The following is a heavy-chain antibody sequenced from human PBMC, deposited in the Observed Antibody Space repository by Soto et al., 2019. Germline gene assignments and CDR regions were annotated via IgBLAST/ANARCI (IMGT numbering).Heavy chain of an antibody. CDR2: INHSGST. CDR1: GGSFRGYY. D-gene: IGHD3-22*01. Sequence: SETLSLTCAVYGGSFRGYYWSWIRQPPGKGLEWIGEINHSGSTNYNPSLKSRVTISVDTSKNQFSLKLISVTAADTAVYYCARQSYDSSDYFDYWGQGTLVTVSS. V-gene: IGHV4-34*01. CDR3: ARQSYDSSDYFDY. J-gene: IGHJ4*02.